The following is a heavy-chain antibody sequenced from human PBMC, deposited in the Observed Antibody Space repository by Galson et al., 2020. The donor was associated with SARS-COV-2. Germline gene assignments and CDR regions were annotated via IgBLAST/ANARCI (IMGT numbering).Heavy chain of an antibody. J-gene: IGHJ4*02. Sequence: TGGSLRFSCGASGFTLRNYAMTWVRQGPGKGLEWVSTISASGGSTDYADSVKGRFTISRDNSKNTLFLQMNSLRTEDTAVYYCAKMTASVAATGTEIDYWGQGTLVIVSS. D-gene: IGHD1-1*01. V-gene: IGHV3-23*01. CDR3: AKMTASVAATGTEIDY. CDR1: GFTLRNYA. CDR2: ISASGGST.